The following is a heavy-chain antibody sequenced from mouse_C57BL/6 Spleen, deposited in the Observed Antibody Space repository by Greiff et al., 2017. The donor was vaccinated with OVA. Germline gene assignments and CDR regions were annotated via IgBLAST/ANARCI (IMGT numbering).Heavy chain of an antibody. Sequence: DVQLVESGGGLVQPGGSLKLSCAASGFTFSDYGMAWVRQAPRKGPEWVAFISNLAYSIYYADTVTGRFTISRENAKNTLYLEMSSLRSEDTAMYYCARSELGRSYFDYWGQGTTLTVSS. CDR1: GFTFSDYG. CDR2: ISNLAYSI. D-gene: IGHD4-1*01. CDR3: ARSELGRSYFDY. V-gene: IGHV5-15*01. J-gene: IGHJ2*01.